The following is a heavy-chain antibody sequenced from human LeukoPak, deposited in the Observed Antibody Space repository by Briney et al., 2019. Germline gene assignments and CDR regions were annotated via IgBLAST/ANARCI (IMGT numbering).Heavy chain of an antibody. CDR3: VRDGSGSVEFDY. CDR1: GFNFSGYW. CDR2: IKEDGSKT. D-gene: IGHD3-10*01. Sequence: GGSLRLSCAASGFNFSGYWMNWVRQAPGKGLEWVANIKEDGSKTYYADSLKGRFTISRDNAENSLYLQMYSLRVEDTAVYYCVRDGSGSVEFDYWGQGTLVTVSS. V-gene: IGHV3-7*01. J-gene: IGHJ4*02.